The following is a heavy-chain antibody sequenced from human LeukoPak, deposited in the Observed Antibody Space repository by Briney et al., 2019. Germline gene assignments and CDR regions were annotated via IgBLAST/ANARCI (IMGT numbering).Heavy chain of an antibody. CDR2: IWYDGSNK. CDR3: AREEDRSSSSGLVFDY. CDR1: GFTSSSYG. D-gene: IGHD6-6*01. J-gene: IGHJ4*02. Sequence: PGRSLRLSCAASGFTSSSYGMHWVRQAPGKGLEWVAVIWYDGSNKYYADSVKGRFTISRDNSKNTLYLQMNSLRAEDTAVYYCAREEDRSSSSGLVFDYWGQGTLVTVSS. V-gene: IGHV3-33*01.